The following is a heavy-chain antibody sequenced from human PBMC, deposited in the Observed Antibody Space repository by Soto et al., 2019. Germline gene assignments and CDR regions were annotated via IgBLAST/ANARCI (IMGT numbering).Heavy chain of an antibody. Sequence: QVQLVESGGGVVQPGRSLRLSCAASGFTFSSYGMHWVRQAPGKGLEWVAVIWYDGSNKYYADSVKGRFTISRDNSKNTLYLQRNSLRAEDTAVYYCARDYRGDFDYWGQGTLVTVSS. J-gene: IGHJ4*02. CDR1: GFTFSSYG. D-gene: IGHD1-26*01. V-gene: IGHV3-33*01. CDR3: ARDYRGDFDY. CDR2: IWYDGSNK.